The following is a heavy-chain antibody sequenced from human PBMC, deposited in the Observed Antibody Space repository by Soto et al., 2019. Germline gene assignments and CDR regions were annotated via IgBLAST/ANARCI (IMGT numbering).Heavy chain of an antibody. CDR1: GFSLTANGEG. D-gene: IGHD3-9*01. Sequence: ITLKESGPPLVKPTQTLTLTCSFSGFSLTANGEGVGWVRQPPGLALEWIAMVYCDDDKHYSTSLGSRLSITKDTAKSQVVLTMTNMDPVDTGTYYCATLTGSHWGQGALVTVSS. CDR3: ATLTGSH. CDR2: VYCDDDK. J-gene: IGHJ4*02. V-gene: IGHV2-5*02.